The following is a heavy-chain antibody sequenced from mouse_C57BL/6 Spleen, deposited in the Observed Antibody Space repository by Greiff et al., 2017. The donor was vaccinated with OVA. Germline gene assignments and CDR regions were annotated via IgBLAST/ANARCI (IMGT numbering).Heavy chain of an antibody. CDR2: IRSKSNNYAT. CDR1: GFSFNTYA. CDR3: VRERVPIYYDYDEDFDD. Sequence: EVQVVESGGGLVQPKGSLKLSCAASGFSFNTYAMNWVRQAPGKGLEWVARIRSKSNNYATYYADSVKDRFTISRDDSESMLYLQMNNLKTEDTAMYYCVRERVPIYYDYDEDFDDWGQGTTLTVSS. J-gene: IGHJ2*01. D-gene: IGHD2-4*01. V-gene: IGHV10-1*01.